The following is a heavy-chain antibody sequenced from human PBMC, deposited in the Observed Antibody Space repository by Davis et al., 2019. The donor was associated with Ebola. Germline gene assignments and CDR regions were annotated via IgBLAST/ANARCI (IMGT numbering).Heavy chain of an antibody. Sequence: MPSETLSLTCTVSGGSISSYYWSWIRQPPGKGLEWIGYIYYSGSTNYNPSLKSRVTISVDTSKNQFSLKLSSVTAADTAVYYCARHAPTITMIVVAPFDYWGQGTLVTVSS. CDR3: ARHAPTITMIVVAPFDY. V-gene: IGHV4-59*08. D-gene: IGHD3-22*01. CDR1: GGSISSYY. J-gene: IGHJ4*02. CDR2: IYYSGST.